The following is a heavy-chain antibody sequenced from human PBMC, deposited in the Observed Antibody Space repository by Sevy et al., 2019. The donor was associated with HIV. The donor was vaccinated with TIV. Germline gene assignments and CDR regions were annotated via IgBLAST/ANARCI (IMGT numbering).Heavy chain of an antibody. D-gene: IGHD5-12*01. V-gene: IGHV4-59*01. J-gene: IGHJ5*02. CDR1: DGSISAYH. Sequence: SETLSLTYTVSDGSISAYHWSWIRQPPGKGLEYIGYIHYTGTTNYNPSLKSRVTISVDTSKNQFSLKLSSVTAADTALYYCARAPPVRSGDDSLNWFDPWGQGTLVTVSS. CDR2: IHYTGTT. CDR3: ARAPPVRSGDDSLNWFDP.